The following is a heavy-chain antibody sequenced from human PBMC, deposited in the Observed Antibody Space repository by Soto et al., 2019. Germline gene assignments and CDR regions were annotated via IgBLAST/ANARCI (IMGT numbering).Heavy chain of an antibody. D-gene: IGHD3-10*01. Sequence: GGSLRLSCAASGFTFSSYGMHWVRQAPGKGLEWVAVIWYDGSNKYYADSVKGRFTISRDNSKNTLYLQMNSLRAEDTAVYYCSRDLMVRGPTVGGMDVWGQGTTVTVSS. CDR3: SRDLMVRGPTVGGMDV. CDR2: IWYDGSNK. CDR1: GFTFSSYG. V-gene: IGHV3-33*01. J-gene: IGHJ6*02.